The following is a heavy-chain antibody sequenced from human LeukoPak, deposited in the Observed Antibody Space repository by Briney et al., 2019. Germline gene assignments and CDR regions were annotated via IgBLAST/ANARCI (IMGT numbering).Heavy chain of an antibody. J-gene: IGHJ4*02. V-gene: IGHV3-23*01. Sequence: PGGSLRLSCAASGFTFNNYAMSWVRQAPGKGLERVSAISGNGDTTYYPDFARGRFTISRDNSKNTVFLQMNSLRAEDTAAYYCAKDLIEGYSGYGHFDYWGQGTLVTVSS. D-gene: IGHD5-12*01. CDR3: AKDLIEGYSGYGHFDY. CDR2: ISGNGDTT. CDR1: GFTFNNYA.